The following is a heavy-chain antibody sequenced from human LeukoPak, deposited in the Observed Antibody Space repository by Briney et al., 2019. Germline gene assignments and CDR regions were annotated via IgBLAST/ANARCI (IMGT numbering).Heavy chain of an antibody. V-gene: IGHV3-30*18. J-gene: IGHJ3*02. CDR1: GFTFSSYA. D-gene: IGHD3-10*01. CDR3: AKERVRGVIFDAFDI. Sequence: GGSLRLSCLASGFTFSSYAMHWVRQAPGKGLEGVAVMSYDGNNRYYTDSVKGRFTISRDNSKNTVYLQRNSLRAEDTAVYYCAKERVRGVIFDAFDIWGQGTMVTVSS. CDR2: MSYDGNNR.